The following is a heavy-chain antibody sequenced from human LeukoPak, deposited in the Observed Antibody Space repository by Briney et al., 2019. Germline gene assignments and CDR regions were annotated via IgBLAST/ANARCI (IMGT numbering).Heavy chain of an antibody. J-gene: IGHJ4*02. Sequence: TGGSLRLSRAASGLTFSRYNMNWVRQAPGKGLEWVSSIGTSSNNIYYTDSVKGRFTISRDNAKNSLYPQVDSLRVEDTAVYFCASGTVGNYALDYWGQGTLVTVSS. CDR1: GLTFSRYN. CDR3: ASGTVGNYALDY. D-gene: IGHD1-7*01. CDR2: IGTSSNNI. V-gene: IGHV3-21*01.